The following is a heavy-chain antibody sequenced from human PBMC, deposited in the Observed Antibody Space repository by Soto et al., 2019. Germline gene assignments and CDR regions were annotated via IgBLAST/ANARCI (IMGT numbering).Heavy chain of an antibody. J-gene: IGHJ1*01. V-gene: IGHV1-18*01. D-gene: IGHD2-21*01. Sequence: ASVKVSCKASGYTFTSYGISWVRQAPGQGLEWMGWISAYNGNTNYAQKLQGRVTMTTDTSTSTAYMELRSLRSDDTAVYYCASVAYCGGDCPVGYLQHWGQGTLVTVSS. CDR3: ASVAYCGGDCPVGYLQH. CDR2: ISAYNGNT. CDR1: GYTFTSYG.